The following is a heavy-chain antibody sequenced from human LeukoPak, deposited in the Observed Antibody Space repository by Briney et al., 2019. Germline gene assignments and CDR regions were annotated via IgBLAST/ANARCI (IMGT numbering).Heavy chain of an antibody. J-gene: IGHJ3*02. CDR1: GGSISSYY. CDR3: ARAGSHSSGYYYGAFDI. Sequence: SETLSLTCTVSGGSISSYYWSWIRQPPGKGLEGIGYIYYRGSTNYNPSLKSRVTISVDTSKNQFSLKLSSVTAADTAVYYCARAGSHSSGYYYGAFDIWGQGTMVTVSS. V-gene: IGHV4-59*08. D-gene: IGHD3-22*01. CDR2: IYYRGST.